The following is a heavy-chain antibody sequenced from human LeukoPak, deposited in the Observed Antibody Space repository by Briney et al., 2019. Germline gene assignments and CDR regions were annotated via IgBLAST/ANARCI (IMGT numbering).Heavy chain of an antibody. CDR1: GFTVSSNY. Sequence: GGSLRLSCAASGFTVSSNYMSWVRQAPGKGLEWVSVIYSGGSTYYADSVKGRFTISRDNSKNTLYLQVNSLRAEDTAAYYCARDILSQGPDAFDIWGQGTMVTVSS. V-gene: IGHV3-53*01. CDR3: ARDILSQGPDAFDI. D-gene: IGHD2/OR15-2a*01. CDR2: IYSGGST. J-gene: IGHJ3*02.